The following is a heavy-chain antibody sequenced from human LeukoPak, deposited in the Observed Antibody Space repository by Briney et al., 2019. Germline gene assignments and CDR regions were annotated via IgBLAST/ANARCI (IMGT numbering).Heavy chain of an antibody. Sequence: GESLKISCKGSGYSFISYWIGWVRQMPGKGLEWMGIIFPGDSDTRYSPSFQGQVTISADKSISTAYLQWSSLKASDTAIYYCATQRKYSGYSFFDYWGQGTLVTVSS. CDR3: ATQRKYSGYSFFDY. J-gene: IGHJ4*02. V-gene: IGHV5-51*01. D-gene: IGHD5-12*01. CDR2: IFPGDSDT. CDR1: GYSFISYW.